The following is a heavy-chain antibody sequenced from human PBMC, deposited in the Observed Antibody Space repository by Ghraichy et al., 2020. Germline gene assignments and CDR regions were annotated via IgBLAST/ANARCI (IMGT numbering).Heavy chain of an antibody. Sequence: GGSLRLSYEASGFIFSNYAVSWVRQAPGKGLEWVSGISGRDGRTYYADSVEGRFTIFRDNSKNTLSLQMDSLRAEDTAVYYCARASVYGRIAGRYYSYGMNVWGRGTTVTVSS. D-gene: IGHD3-10*01. CDR2: ISGRDGRT. CDR1: GFIFSNYA. J-gene: IGHJ6*02. CDR3: ARASVYGRIAGRYYSYGMNV. V-gene: IGHV3-23*01.